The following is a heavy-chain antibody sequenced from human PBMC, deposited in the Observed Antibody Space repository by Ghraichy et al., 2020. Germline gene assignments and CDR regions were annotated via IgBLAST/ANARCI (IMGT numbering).Heavy chain of an antibody. V-gene: IGHV4-39*01. CDR1: GGSISSSSYY. CDR2: IYYSGST. Sequence: ESLNISCTVSGGSISSSSYYWGWIRQPPGKGLEWIGSIYYSGSTYYNPSLKSRVTISVDTSKNQFSLKLSSVTAADTAVYYCARRFGSGSYPFDYWGQGTLVTVSS. CDR3: ARRFGSGSYPFDY. J-gene: IGHJ4*02. D-gene: IGHD3-10*01.